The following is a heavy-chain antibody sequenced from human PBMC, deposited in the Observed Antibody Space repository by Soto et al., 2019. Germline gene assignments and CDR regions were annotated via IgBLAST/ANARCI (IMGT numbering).Heavy chain of an antibody. CDR2: ISSSSSYI. D-gene: IGHD3-10*01. Sequence: RGSLRLSCAVSGFTFVSYSMNFCRHSPGKWLEWVSSISSSSSYIYYADSVKGRFTISRDNAKNSLYLQMNSLRAEDTAVYYCARVVRQHEFWFDPWGQGTLVTVSS. CDR3: ARVVRQHEFWFDP. V-gene: IGHV3-21*01. CDR1: GFTFVSYS. J-gene: IGHJ5*02.